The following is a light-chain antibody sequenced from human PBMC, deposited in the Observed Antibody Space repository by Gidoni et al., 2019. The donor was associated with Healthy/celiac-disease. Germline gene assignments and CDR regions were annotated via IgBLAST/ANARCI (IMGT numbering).Light chain of an antibody. Sequence: QSVLTQPPSASGAQGQRVTISCTGSSSNIGAGYDVHWYQQLPGTAPTLLISGNINRPSGVPDRFSGSKSGTSSALAITGLQAEDEADYYCQSYDSSLSVAYVFGTGTKVTVL. J-gene: IGLJ1*01. CDR3: QSYDSSLSVAYV. CDR2: GNI. CDR1: SSNIGAGYD. V-gene: IGLV1-40*01.